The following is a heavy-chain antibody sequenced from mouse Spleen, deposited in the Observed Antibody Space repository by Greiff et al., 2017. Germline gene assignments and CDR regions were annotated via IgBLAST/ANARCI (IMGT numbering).Heavy chain of an antibody. CDR2: IYPGDGDT. D-gene: IGHD3-1*01. Sequence: VQLQQSGPELVKPGASVKISCKASGYAFSSSWMNWVKQRPGKGLEWIGRIYPGDGDTNYNGKFKGKATLTADKSSSTAYMELHSLTSEDSAVYFCARWGKGGGLFDYWGQGTTLTVSS. V-gene: IGHV1-82*01. CDR1: GYAFSSSW. J-gene: IGHJ2*01. CDR3: ARWGKGGGLFDY.